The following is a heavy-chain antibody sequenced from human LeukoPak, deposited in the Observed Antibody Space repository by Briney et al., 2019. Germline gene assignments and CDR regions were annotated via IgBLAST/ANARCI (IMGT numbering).Heavy chain of an antibody. V-gene: IGHV4-38-2*02. CDR3: ARVADLAYCGGDCSDFDY. Sequence: PSETLSLTCTVSGYSISSGYYWGWIRQPPGKGLEWIGSIYHSGSTYYNPSLKSRVTISVDTSKNQFSLKLSSVTAADTAVYYCARVADLAYCGGDCSDFDYWGQGTLVTVSS. D-gene: IGHD2-21*02. CDR1: GYSISSGYY. J-gene: IGHJ4*02. CDR2: IYHSGST.